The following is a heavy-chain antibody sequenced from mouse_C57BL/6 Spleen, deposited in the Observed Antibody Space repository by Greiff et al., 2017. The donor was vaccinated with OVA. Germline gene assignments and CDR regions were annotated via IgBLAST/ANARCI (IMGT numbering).Heavy chain of an antibody. CDR2: IDPSDSYT. Sequence: QVQLQQPGAELVRPGTSVKLSCKASGYTFTSYWMHWVKQRPGQGLEWIGVIDPSDSYTNYNQKFKGKATLTVDTSSSTAYMQLSSLTSEDSAVYYCARRGPAVWGTGTTVTVSS. CDR1: GYTFTSYW. V-gene: IGHV1-59*01. J-gene: IGHJ1*03. CDR3: ARRGPAV.